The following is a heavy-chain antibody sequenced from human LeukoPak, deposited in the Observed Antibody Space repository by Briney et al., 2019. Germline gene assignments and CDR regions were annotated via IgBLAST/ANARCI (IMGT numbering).Heavy chain of an antibody. J-gene: IGHJ4*02. CDR2: IYHSGST. V-gene: IGHV4-38-2*02. Sequence: SEALSLTCAVSGYSISSGYYWGWIRQPPGKGLEWIGSIYHSGSTYYNPSLKSRVTISVDTSKNQFSLKLSSVTATDAAIYYCERERSSSSDYWGQGTLVTVSS. D-gene: IGHD6-6*01. CDR1: GYSISSGYY. CDR3: ERERSSSSDY.